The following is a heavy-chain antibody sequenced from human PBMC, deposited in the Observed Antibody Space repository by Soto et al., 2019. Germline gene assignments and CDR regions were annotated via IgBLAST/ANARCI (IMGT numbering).Heavy chain of an antibody. CDR3: ARGRNYYDSSGYQRGIDY. CDR2: INHSGST. Sequence: SAPLSHTCAVYGGSFSGYYWSWIRQPPGKGLEWIGEINHSGSTNYNPSLKSRVTISVDTSKNQFSLKLSSVTAADTAVYYCARGRNYYDSSGYQRGIDYWGQGTLVT. V-gene: IGHV4-34*01. CDR1: GGSFSGYY. D-gene: IGHD3-22*01. J-gene: IGHJ4*02.